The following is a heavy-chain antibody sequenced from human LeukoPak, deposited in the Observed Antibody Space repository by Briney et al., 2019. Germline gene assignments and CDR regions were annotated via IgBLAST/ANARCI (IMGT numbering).Heavy chain of an antibody. D-gene: IGHD4-11*01. V-gene: IGHV4-4*07. CDR2: IYTSGST. Sequence: PSETLSLTCTVSGGSISSYYWSWIRQPAGKGLEWIGRIYTSGSTNYNPSLKSRVTMSVDTSKNQFSLKLSSVTAADTAVYYCARNRGSTVITDHYYYYYMDVXXXXXXVXVSS. CDR3: ARNRGSTVITDHYYYYYMDV. CDR1: GGSISSYY. J-gene: IGHJ6*03.